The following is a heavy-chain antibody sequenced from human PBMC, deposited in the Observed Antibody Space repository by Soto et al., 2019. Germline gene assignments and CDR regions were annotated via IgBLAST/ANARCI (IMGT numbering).Heavy chain of an antibody. D-gene: IGHD6-13*01. CDR2: IDSSGRSL. CDR1: GLTFSNYE. CDR3: ARKEAAAGTLDY. Sequence: EVHLAESGGGLVQPGGSLRLSCAASGLTFSNYEMNWVRQAPGTGLEWVSYIDSSGRSLYYADSVKGRFTISRDNAKNSLYLQMNSLRAEDTAVYYCARKEAAAGTLDYWGQGTLVTVSS. V-gene: IGHV3-48*03. J-gene: IGHJ4*02.